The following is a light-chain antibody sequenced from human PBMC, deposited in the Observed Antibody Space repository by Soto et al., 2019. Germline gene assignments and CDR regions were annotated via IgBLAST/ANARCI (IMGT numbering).Light chain of an antibody. CDR3: QQCDGTSWT. CDR1: PSVSGNN. CDR2: GES. Sequence: VLTQSPGTLTVSPGERATLSCRTSPSVSGNNLAWYQQKPGRPPRLLIYGESSRASGVPDRFSGSGSGTNFPPTIDRLEPEDSAVYYCQQCDGTSWTFGEGTKV. V-gene: IGKV3-20*01. J-gene: IGKJ1*01.